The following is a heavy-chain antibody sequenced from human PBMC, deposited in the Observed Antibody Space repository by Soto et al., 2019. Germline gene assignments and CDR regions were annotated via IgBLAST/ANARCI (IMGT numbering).Heavy chain of an antibody. Sequence: LRLSCAASGFTFSSYGMHWVRQAPGKGLEWVAVIWYDGSNKYYADSVKGRFTISRDNSKNTLYLQMNSLRAEDTAVYYCARDSSRWAFDYWGQGTLVTVSS. CDR2: IWYDGSNK. V-gene: IGHV3-33*01. D-gene: IGHD6-6*01. CDR1: GFTFSSYG. CDR3: ARDSSRWAFDY. J-gene: IGHJ4*02.